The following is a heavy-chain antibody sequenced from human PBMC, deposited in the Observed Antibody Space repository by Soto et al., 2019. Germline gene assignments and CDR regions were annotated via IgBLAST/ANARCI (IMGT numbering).Heavy chain of an antibody. J-gene: IGHJ4*02. V-gene: IGHV3-30*18. CDR2: VSHDGRNT. D-gene: IGHD6-19*01. Sequence: VQLVESGGGVVQPGRSLRLSCAASGFTFSDYAMHWVRQAPGKGLEWVAVVSHDGRNTHYADSVKGRFTISRDSSKNTVSLDMTSVRAEDTAVYYCAKGGRQWLVTSDFNYWGQGALVTVSS. CDR3: AKGGRQWLVTSDFNY. CDR1: GFTFSDYA.